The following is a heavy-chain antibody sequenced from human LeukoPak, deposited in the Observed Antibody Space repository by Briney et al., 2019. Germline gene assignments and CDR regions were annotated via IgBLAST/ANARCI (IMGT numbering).Heavy chain of an antibody. J-gene: IGHJ4*02. Sequence: GGSLRLSCAASGFTFSSYSMNWVRQAPGKGLEWVSSISSSNSYIYYADSVKGRFTISRDNAKNSLYLQMNSLRAEDTAVYYCARGRHGYYLDYWGQGTLVTVSS. CDR2: ISSSNSYI. V-gene: IGHV3-21*01. D-gene: IGHD3-22*01. CDR1: GFTFSSYS. CDR3: ARGRHGYYLDY.